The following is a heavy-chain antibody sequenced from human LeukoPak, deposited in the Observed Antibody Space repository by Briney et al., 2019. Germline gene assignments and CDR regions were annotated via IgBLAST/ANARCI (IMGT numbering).Heavy chain of an antibody. D-gene: IGHD1-26*01. CDR2: ISGGGSTT. V-gene: IGHV3-23*01. CDR1: GFTFSSSA. Sequence: QPGESLRLSCAASGFTFSSSAISWVRQAPGKGLEWVSAISGGGSTTYYADSVKGRFTISRDDSRNTLYLQMNSLRGDDTAVYYCAKDVGKWESLHFFDYWGQGTLVTVSS. J-gene: IGHJ4*02. CDR3: AKDVGKWESLHFFDY.